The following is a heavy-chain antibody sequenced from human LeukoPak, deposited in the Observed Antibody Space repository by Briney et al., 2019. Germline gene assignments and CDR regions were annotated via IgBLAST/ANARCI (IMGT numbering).Heavy chain of an antibody. CDR1: GFTFSSYE. Sequence: GGSLRLSCAASGFTFSSYEMNWVRQAPGKGLEWVSYISSSGSTIYYADSVKGRFTISRDNAKNSLYLQMNSLRAEDTALYYCARGEGYFDWLNAFDIWGQGTMVTVSS. CDR2: ISSSGSTI. V-gene: IGHV3-48*03. CDR3: ARGEGYFDWLNAFDI. D-gene: IGHD3-9*01. J-gene: IGHJ3*02.